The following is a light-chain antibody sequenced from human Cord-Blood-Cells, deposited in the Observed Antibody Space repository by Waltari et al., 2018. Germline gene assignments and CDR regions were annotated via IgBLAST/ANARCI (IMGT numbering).Light chain of an antibody. Sequence: EIVLTQSPATLYLSPGERATLSCRASQGASSYLAWYQPKPGQAPRHLIYDASTRATGIPARFCGSGSGTGLTVTSSSLEPEECAVYYGQRRSNWPLTFGGGTKVEIE. CDR3: QRRSNWPLT. CDR1: QGASSY. V-gene: IGKV3-11*01. CDR2: DAS. J-gene: IGKJ4*01.